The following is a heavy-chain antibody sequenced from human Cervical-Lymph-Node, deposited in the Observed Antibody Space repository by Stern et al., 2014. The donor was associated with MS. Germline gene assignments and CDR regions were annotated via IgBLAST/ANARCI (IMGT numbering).Heavy chain of an antibody. V-gene: IGHV3-66*02. D-gene: IGHD3-3*01. CDR2: IYSGGST. J-gene: IGHJ6*02. CDR3: ARLMYYDFWRAMDV. CDR1: GFTVHDNY. Sequence: EVQLVESGGGLVQPGGSLRLSCAASGFTVHDNYLSWVRQAPGKGLEWVSAIYSGGSTHYADSVKGRFTISRDNSQNTVYLQMNSLRPEDTAVYYCARLMYYDFWRAMDVRGQGTTVSVSS.